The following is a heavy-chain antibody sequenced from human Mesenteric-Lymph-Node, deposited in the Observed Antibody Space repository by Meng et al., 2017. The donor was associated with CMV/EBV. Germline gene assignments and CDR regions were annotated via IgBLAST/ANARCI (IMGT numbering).Heavy chain of an antibody. Sequence: ASAKVSCKASGYTFTNYDINWVRQATGQGLEWMGWMNPNSGNTGYAQKFQGRVTMTSNTSISTAYMEQSSLRSEDTAVFYCARRKDGSSTSRYLFYIWGQGTMVTVSS. CDR3: ARRKDGSSTSRYLFYI. V-gene: IGHV1-8*01. CDR2: MNPNSGNT. CDR1: GYTFTNYD. J-gene: IGHJ3*02. D-gene: IGHD2-2*01.